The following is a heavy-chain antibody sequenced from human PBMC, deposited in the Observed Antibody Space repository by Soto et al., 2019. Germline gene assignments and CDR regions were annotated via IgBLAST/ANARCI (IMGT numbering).Heavy chain of an antibody. D-gene: IGHD3-16*02. CDR2: IYYSGST. V-gene: IGHV4-59*01. CDR3: ARVTHDPYDYVWGSYRSGQYYFDY. CDR1: GGSISSYY. Sequence: PSETLSLTCTVSGGSISSYYWSWIRQPPGKGLEWIGYIYYSGSTNYNPSLKSRVTISVDTSKNQFSLKLSSVTAADTAVYYCARVTHDPYDYVWGSYRSGQYYFDYWGQGTLVTVSS. J-gene: IGHJ4*02.